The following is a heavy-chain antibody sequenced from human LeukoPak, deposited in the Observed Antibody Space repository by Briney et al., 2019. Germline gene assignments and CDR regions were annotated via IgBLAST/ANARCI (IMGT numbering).Heavy chain of an antibody. V-gene: IGHV3-48*04. J-gene: IGHJ5*02. CDR2: IGTSGSNI. CDR1: GFTFSSYS. Sequence: GGSLRLSCAASGFTFSSYSMNWVRQAPGKGLEWISYIGTSGSNIYHIDSVKGRFTISRDNSKSSVFLQVSSLRAEDTAVYYCARGYVSGNYYAWGQGTLVTVSS. D-gene: IGHD3-10*01. CDR3: ARGYVSGNYYA.